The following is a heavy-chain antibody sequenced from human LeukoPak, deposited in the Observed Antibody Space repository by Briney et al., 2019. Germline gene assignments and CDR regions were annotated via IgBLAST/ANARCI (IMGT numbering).Heavy chain of an antibody. CDR3: ARQSLGDYSDSRGPFRWFDI. CDR2: IDHTGST. V-gene: IGHV4-59*11. D-gene: IGHD3-16*01. CDR1: GGSISSHY. Sequence: PSETLSLSCNVSGGSISSHYWSWIRQPPGKGLEWIGYIDHTGSTDCSPSLKSRVTMSVDTSKNQVSLKLSYVTAADTAVYFCARQSLGDYSDSRGPFRWFDIWGRGTLVTVS. J-gene: IGHJ5*02.